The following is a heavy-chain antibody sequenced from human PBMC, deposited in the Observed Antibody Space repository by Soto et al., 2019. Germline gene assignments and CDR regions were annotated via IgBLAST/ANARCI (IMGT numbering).Heavy chain of an antibody. Sequence: QVQLVESGGGVVQPGRSLRLSCAASGLIFRNYGMHWVRQAPGKGLEWVAITWADGSNKYYADSVKGGFPWSRDNSKNTVTLQMNSLRAEATSVYYCARGIPGYWGRCSWLSYYYGMDIWGQGTTFTVS. J-gene: IGHJ6*02. D-gene: IGHD2-15*01. CDR3: ARGIPGYWGRCSWLSYYYGMDI. CDR1: GLIFRNYG. CDR2: TWADGSNK. V-gene: IGHV3-33*01.